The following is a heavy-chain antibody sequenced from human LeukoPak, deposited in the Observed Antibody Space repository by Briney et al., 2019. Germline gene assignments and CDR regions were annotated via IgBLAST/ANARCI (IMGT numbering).Heavy chain of an antibody. D-gene: IGHD6-13*01. V-gene: IGHV1-69*05. J-gene: IGHJ4*02. CDR1: GGTFSSYA. CDR2: IIPIFGTA. CDR3: ARIGAAAGDY. Sequence: ASVKVSCKASGGTFSSYAISWVRQAPGQGLEWMGGIIPIFGTANYAQKFQGRVTIATDESTSTAYMELSSLRSEDTAVYYCARIGAAAGDYWGQGTLVTVSS.